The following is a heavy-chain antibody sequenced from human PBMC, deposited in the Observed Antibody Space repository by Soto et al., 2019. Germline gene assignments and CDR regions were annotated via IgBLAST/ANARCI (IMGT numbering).Heavy chain of an antibody. V-gene: IGHV1-3*05. CDR3: ARSIVVVTALDY. Sequence: QVQLVQSGAEEKKPGASVKVSCKASGYTFTSYAMHWVRQAPGQRLEWMGWINAGNGNTKYSQKFQGRVTITRVTSASTAYMELCSLRSEDTAVYYCARSIVVVTALDYWGQGTLVTVSS. J-gene: IGHJ4*02. CDR1: GYTFTSYA. CDR2: INAGNGNT. D-gene: IGHD2-21*02.